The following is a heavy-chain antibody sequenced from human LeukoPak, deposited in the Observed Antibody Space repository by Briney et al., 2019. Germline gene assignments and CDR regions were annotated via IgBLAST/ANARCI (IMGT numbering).Heavy chain of an antibody. Sequence: ASVKVSCKASGYTFTSYYMHWVRQAPGQGLEWMGIINPSGGSTSYAQKFQGRVTVTRDTSTSTVYMELSSLRSEDTAVYYCARDGYCSGGSCYRWYFDLWGRGTLVTVSS. CDR1: GYTFTSYY. V-gene: IGHV1-46*01. CDR3: ARDGYCSGGSCYRWYFDL. J-gene: IGHJ2*01. CDR2: INPSGGST. D-gene: IGHD2-15*01.